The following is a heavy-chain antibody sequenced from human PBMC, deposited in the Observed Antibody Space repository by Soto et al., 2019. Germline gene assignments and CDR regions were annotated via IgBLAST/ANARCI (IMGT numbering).Heavy chain of an antibody. D-gene: IGHD3-3*01. CDR2: ISAYNGNT. V-gene: IGHV1-18*04. J-gene: IGHJ5*02. Sequence: EASVKVSCKASGYTFTSYGISWVRQAPGQGLEWMGWISAYNGNTNYAQKLQGRVTMTTDTSTSTAYMELRSLRSDDTAVYYCAREYRVWSGSNWFDPWGQGTLVTVSS. CDR3: AREYRVWSGSNWFDP. CDR1: GYTFTSYG.